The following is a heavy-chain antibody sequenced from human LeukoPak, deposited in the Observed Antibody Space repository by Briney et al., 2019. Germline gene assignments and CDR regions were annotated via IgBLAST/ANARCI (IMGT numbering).Heavy chain of an antibody. CDR2: IYHSGST. CDR1: GGSISSSNW. CDR3: ARAAKVPRGYYYGMDV. Sequence: SETLSLTCAVSGGSISSSNWWSWVRQPPGKGLEWIGEIYHSGSTNYNPSLKSRVTISIDTSKNQFSLKLRSVTAADTAVYYCARAAKVPRGYYYGMDVWGQGTTVTVSS. J-gene: IGHJ6*02. D-gene: IGHD3-10*01. V-gene: IGHV4-4*02.